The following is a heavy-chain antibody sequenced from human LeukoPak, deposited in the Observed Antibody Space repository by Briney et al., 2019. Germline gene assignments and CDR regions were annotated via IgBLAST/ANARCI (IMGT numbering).Heavy chain of an antibody. CDR3: ARDYDSSGYFSPSYYYYGMDV. CDR2: GDHTGGT. D-gene: IGHD3-22*01. CDR1: GGSFTGYY. J-gene: IGHJ6*02. V-gene: IGHV4-34*01. Sequence: TSETLSLTCAVYGGSFTGYYWSWLRQPPGKGLEWIGEGDHTGGTKYNPSLKSRVTISVDTSKNQFSLKLSSVTAADTAVYYCARDYDSSGYFSPSYYYYGMDVWGQGTTVTVSS.